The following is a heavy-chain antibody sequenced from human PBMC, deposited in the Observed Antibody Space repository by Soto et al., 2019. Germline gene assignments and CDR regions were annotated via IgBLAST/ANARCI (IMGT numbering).Heavy chain of an antibody. V-gene: IGHV1-69*08. D-gene: IGHD6-13*01. Sequence: QVQLVQSGAEVKKPGSSVKVSCKASGGTFSSYTISWVRQAPGQGLEWMGRIIPIPGIANYAQKFQGRVTITADKSTSTAYMELSSLRSEDTAVYYCAREEASYSSRWYWFDPWGQGTLVTVSS. CDR1: GGTFSSYT. CDR2: IIPIPGIA. J-gene: IGHJ5*02. CDR3: AREEASYSSRWYWFDP.